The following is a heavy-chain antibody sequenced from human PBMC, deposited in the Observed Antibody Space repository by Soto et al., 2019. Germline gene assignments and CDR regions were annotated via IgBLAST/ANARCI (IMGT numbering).Heavy chain of an antibody. D-gene: IGHD1-26*01. CDR1: GFTFSSYA. CDR2: ISYDGSNK. Sequence: QVQLVESGAGVVQPGRSLRLSCAAPGFTFSSYAMHWVRQAPGKGLEWVAVISYDGSNKYYADSVKGRFTISRDNSKNTLDLDMNSLRAEGTAVYYCPRDLRKADIYRGSSHWGQGTVVTVSS. J-gene: IGHJ4*02. CDR3: PRDLRKADIYRGSSH. V-gene: IGHV3-30-3*01.